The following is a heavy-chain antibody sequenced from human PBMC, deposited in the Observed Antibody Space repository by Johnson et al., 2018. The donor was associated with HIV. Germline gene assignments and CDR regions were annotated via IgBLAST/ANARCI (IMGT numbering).Heavy chain of an antibody. J-gene: IGHJ3*02. D-gene: IGHD3-22*01. CDR1: GFTFDDYG. CDR2: INWNGGST. Sequence: EVQLVESGGGVVRPGGSLRLSCATSGFTFDDYGMSWVRQAPRKGLEWVSGINWNGGSTGYADSVKGRFTISRDNAKNSLYLQMNSLRAEDTALYYCARVLAGTYYFDSSGYYNAFDIWGQGTMVTVSS. V-gene: IGHV3-20*04. CDR3: ARVLAGTYYFDSSGYYNAFDI.